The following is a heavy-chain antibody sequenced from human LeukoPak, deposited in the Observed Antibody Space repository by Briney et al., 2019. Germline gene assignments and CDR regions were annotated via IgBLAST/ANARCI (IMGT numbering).Heavy chain of an antibody. D-gene: IGHD3-3*01. CDR2: ISSSSSYI. CDR3: AGVRLRFLECPY. J-gene: IGHJ4*02. Sequence: GGSLRLSCSASGFTFSSYSMNWVRQAPGKGLEWVSSISSSSSYIYYADSVKGRFTISRDNAKNSLYLQMNSLRAEDTAVYYLAGVRLRFLECPYWGQGTLVTVSS. V-gene: IGHV3-21*01. CDR1: GFTFSSYS.